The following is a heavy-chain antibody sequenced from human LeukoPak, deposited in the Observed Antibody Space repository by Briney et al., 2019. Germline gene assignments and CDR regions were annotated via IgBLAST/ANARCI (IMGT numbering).Heavy chain of an antibody. CDR2: INPNSGHR. Sequence: ASVKASCEASGYTFTDYYIHWVRQAPGQGLEWMGWINPNSGHRNSAQRFQGRVTMTRDTSITTVYMELNWLTSDDTAIYYCARADRLAGGPYLIDPWGRGTLVTVSS. CDR3: ARADRLAGGPYLIDP. V-gene: IGHV1-2*02. D-gene: IGHD2-21*01. CDR1: GYTFTDYY. J-gene: IGHJ5*02.